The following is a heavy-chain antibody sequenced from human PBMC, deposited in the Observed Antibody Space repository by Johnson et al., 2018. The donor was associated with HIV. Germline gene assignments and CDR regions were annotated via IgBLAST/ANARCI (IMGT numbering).Heavy chain of an antibody. CDR3: AVIAVAGGGAFDI. CDR2: ISWNSGSI. Sequence: VQLVESGGGVVQPGGSLRLSCAASGFTFDDYAMHWVRQAPGKGLEWVSGISWNSGSIGYADSVKGRFTISRDNAKNSLYLQMNSLRAEDTALYYCAVIAVAGGGAFDIWGQGTMVTVSS. D-gene: IGHD6-19*01. J-gene: IGHJ3*02. CDR1: GFTFDDYA. V-gene: IGHV3-9*01.